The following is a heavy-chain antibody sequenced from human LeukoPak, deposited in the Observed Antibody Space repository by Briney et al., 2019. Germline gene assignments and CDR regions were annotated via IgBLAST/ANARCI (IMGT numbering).Heavy chain of an antibody. CDR1: GGTFSSYA. CDR2: IIPIFGTA. J-gene: IGHJ6*02. CDR3: ASNRPPVACSSTSCYGLYYYGMDV. D-gene: IGHD2-2*01. Sequence: SVKVSCKASGGTFSSYAISWVRQAPGQGLEWMGGIIPIFGTANYAQKFQGRVTITADESTSTAYMELSSLRSEDTAVYYCASNRPPVACSSTSCYGLYYYGMDVWGQGTTVTVSS. V-gene: IGHV1-69*13.